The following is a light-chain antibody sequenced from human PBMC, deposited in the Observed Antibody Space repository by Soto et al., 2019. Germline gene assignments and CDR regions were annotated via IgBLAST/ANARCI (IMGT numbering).Light chain of an antibody. V-gene: IGLV2-14*01. CDR2: EVS. CDR1: SSDVGIYNY. J-gene: IGLJ3*02. Sequence: QSVLTQPASVSGSPGQSITISCTGTSSDVGIYNYVSWYQQHPGKAPKLIIYEVSNRPSGVSNRFSGSKSGNTASLTISGLQAEDEADYHCSSYTSIATWVFGGGTKVTVL. CDR3: SSYTSIATWV.